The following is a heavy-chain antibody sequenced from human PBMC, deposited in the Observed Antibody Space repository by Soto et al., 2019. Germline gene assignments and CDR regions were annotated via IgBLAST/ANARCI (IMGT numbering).Heavy chain of an antibody. Sequence: VQLLESGGGMVQPGGSLRLSCGASGFAFGTYAMNWVRQAPGKGLEWVSGISSRGGSTFYADSVQGRFIISRDNSKNTLYLQMVNLRVEDTAIYYCAKGGAEMLGYYYYFVMDVWGQGTTVSVSS. CDR1: GFAFGTYA. V-gene: IGHV3-23*01. J-gene: IGHJ6*02. D-gene: IGHD2-8*01. CDR3: AKGGAEMLGYYYYFVMDV. CDR2: ISSRGGST.